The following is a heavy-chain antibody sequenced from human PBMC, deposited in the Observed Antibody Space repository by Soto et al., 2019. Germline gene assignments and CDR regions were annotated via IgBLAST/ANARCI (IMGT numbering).Heavy chain of an antibody. Sequence: PGGSLRLSCAASGFTLSSYAMSWARQAPGKGLEWVSGISGSGGSTYYADSVKGRFTISADKSTSTAFLQWSSLKASDTAMYYCATAYVYDFENSNYYRDAFDIWGQGTLVTVSS. CDR2: ISGSGGST. D-gene: IGHD3-22*01. CDR1: GFTLSSYA. V-gene: IGHV3-23*01. J-gene: IGHJ3*02. CDR3: ATAYVYDFENSNYYRDAFDI.